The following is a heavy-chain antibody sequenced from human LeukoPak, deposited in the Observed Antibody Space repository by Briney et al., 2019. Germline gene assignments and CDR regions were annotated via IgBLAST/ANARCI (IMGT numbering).Heavy chain of an antibody. J-gene: IGHJ4*02. D-gene: IGHD3-10*01. Sequence: SETLSLTCAVYGGSFSGYYWSWIRQPPGKGLEWIGEINHSGSTNYNPSLKSRVTISVDTSKNQFSLKLSSVTATDTAVYYCARGKDGDGSGTHFDYWGQGTLVTVSS. CDR1: GGSFSGYY. V-gene: IGHV4-34*01. CDR3: ARGKDGDGSGTHFDY. CDR2: INHSGST.